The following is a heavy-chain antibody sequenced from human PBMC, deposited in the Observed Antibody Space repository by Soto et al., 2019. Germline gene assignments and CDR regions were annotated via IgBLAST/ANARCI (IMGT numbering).Heavy chain of an antibody. Sequence: PSETLSLTCTVSGGSISSSSYYWGWIRQPPGKGLEWIGSIYYSGSTYYNPSLKSRVTISVDTSKNQFSLKLSSVTAADTAVYYCARGLGGAAAGPGGYYYYYGMDVWGQGTTVTVSS. J-gene: IGHJ6*02. V-gene: IGHV4-39*01. CDR3: ARGLGGAAAGPGGYYYYYGMDV. CDR2: IYYSGST. CDR1: GGSISSSSYY. D-gene: IGHD6-13*01.